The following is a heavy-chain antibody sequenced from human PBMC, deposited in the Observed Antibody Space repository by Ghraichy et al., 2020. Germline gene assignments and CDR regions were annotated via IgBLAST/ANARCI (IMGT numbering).Heavy chain of an antibody. D-gene: IGHD6-13*01. CDR2: INHIASA. CDR1: NGPFDSYY. J-gene: IGHJ4*02. Sequence: SETLSLTCAVYNGPFDSYYWSWISQPPGKGLEWIGEINHIASASYSPSLKSRVTLSVDRSKNQFSLRLSSVTAADTAVYYCARGRKSSQQLVPLPFDYWGQGTLVNVSS. CDR3: ARGRKSSQQLVPLPFDY. V-gene: IGHV4-34*01.